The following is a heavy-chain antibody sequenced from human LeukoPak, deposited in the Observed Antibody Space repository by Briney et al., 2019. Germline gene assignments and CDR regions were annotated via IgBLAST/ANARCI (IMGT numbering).Heavy chain of an antibody. CDR1: GGTFSSYT. CDR2: IIPILGIA. D-gene: IGHD3-22*01. V-gene: IGHV1-69*04. J-gene: IGHJ4*02. CDR3: ARDLPRHYYDSSGCLS. Sequence: SVKVSCKASGGTFSSYTISWVRQAPGQGLEWMGRIIPILGIANYAQKFQGRVTITADKSTSTAYMELSSLRSEDTAVYYCARDLPRHYYDSSGCLSWGQGTLVTVSS.